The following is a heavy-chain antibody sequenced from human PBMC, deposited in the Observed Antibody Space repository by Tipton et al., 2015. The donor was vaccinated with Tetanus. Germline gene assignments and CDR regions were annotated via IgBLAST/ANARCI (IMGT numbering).Heavy chain of an antibody. CDR1: GGSFSGYY. D-gene: IGHD5/OR15-5a*01. J-gene: IGHJ4*02. CDR3: ARLREIVSRSGWAFDY. Sequence: TLSLTCAVNGGSFSGYYWSWLRQPPGKGLEWIGEVNRGGTTGSNPSLKSRVSMSVDTSKNQFSLNMTSVTAADTAVYYCARLREIVSRSGWAFDYWGQGILVTVSS. V-gene: IGHV4-34*01. CDR2: VNRGGTT.